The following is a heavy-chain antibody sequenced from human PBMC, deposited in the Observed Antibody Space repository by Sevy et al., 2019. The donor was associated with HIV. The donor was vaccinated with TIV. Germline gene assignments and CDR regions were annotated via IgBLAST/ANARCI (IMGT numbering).Heavy chain of an antibody. CDR1: GFTFSSYS. Sequence: GGSLRLSCTASGFTFSSYSMNWVRQAPGKGLEWVSYIKSSSTTIYYADSVKGRFTISRVNAKNSLYLQMNSLRDEDTAVYYCARDVVGAALDAFDIWGQGTMVTVSS. D-gene: IGHD1-26*01. V-gene: IGHV3-48*02. J-gene: IGHJ3*02. CDR2: IKSSSTTI. CDR3: ARDVVGAALDAFDI.